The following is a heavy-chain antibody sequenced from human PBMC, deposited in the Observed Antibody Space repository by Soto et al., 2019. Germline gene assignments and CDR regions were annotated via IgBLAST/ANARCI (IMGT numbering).Heavy chain of an antibody. CDR2: IIPLLDTP. Sequence: QGQLVQSGAEVKKPGSSVKISCKASGGTFSSYTFSWVRQAPGQGLEWMGGIIPLLDTPNYAQKFQGRVTITADKSTSTAYMELSRLRSEDTAVYYCARLAHWLRSPRLQFDSWGQGTLVTVSS. CDR3: ARLAHWLRSPRLQFDS. V-gene: IGHV1-69*06. J-gene: IGHJ4*02. CDR1: GGTFSSYT. D-gene: IGHD5-12*01.